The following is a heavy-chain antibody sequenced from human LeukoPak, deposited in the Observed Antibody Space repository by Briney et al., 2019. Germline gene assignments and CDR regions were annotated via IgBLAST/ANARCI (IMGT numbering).Heavy chain of an antibody. D-gene: IGHD6-6*01. CDR1: GGSISSSNW. CDR2: IYHSEST. V-gene: IGHV4-4*02. J-gene: IGHJ5*02. Sequence: SGTLSLTCAVSGGSISSSNWWSWVRQPPGKGLEWIGEIYHSESTNYNPSLKSRVTISVDKSKNQFSLKLSSVTAADTAVYYCARDGGGSSGWFDPWGQGTLATVSS. CDR3: ARDGGGSSGWFDP.